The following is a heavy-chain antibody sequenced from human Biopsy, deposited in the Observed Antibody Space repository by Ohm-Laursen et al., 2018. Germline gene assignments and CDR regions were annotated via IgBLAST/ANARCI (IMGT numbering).Heavy chain of an antibody. V-gene: IGHV4-61*01. CDR1: GDSVSSGSFY. Sequence: TLSLTCTVSGDSVSSGSFYWTWIRQPPGQGLEYIGYIYDRGSTANYNPSLESRVTMSVDMPKNQFSLKLSSVTAADTAIYYCARGMRSSGWPYYYFYGMDIWGQGTTVTVSS. CDR3: ARGMRSSGWPYYYFYGMDI. J-gene: IGHJ6*02. D-gene: IGHD6-19*01. CDR2: IYDRGSTA.